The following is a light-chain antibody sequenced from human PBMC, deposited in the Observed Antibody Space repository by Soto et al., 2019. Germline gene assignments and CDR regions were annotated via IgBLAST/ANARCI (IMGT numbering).Light chain of an antibody. V-gene: IGKV1-6*01. CDR1: QGIRND. CDR3: LQDYNYPWT. Sequence: AMQMTQSPSSLCASVGDRVTITCRASQGIRNDLGWYQQKPGKAPKLLIYAASSLQSGVPSRFSGSGSGTDFTLTISSLQPEDFAPYYCLQDYNYPWTFGQGTKVDI. J-gene: IGKJ1*01. CDR2: AAS.